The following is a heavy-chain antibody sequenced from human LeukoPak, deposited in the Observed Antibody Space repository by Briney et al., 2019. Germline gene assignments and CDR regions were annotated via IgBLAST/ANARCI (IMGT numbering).Heavy chain of an antibody. V-gene: IGHV3-9*01. D-gene: IGHD3-10*01. CDR1: GFTFDDYA. CDR2: ISWNSGSI. Sequence: SLRLSCAASGFTFDDYAMHWVRQAPGKGLEWVSGISWNSGSIGYADSVKGRFTISRDNSKNTLYLQMNSLRAEDTAVYYCAKDSITMVRGVIIVRGGYFDYWGQGTLVTVSS. J-gene: IGHJ4*02. CDR3: AKDSITMVRGVIIVRGGYFDY.